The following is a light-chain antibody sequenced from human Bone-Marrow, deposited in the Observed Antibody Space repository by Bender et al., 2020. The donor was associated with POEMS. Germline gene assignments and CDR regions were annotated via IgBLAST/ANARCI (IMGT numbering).Light chain of an antibody. Sequence: QSVLTQPPSASGTPGQRVTISCSGSSSNIGGSNTVNWYQQLPGTAPKLLISNDNKRPSGVPDRFSGSKSGTSASLAISGLQSEDEADYYCAAWDDNLNVVFGGGTKLTVL. CDR1: SSNIGGSNT. V-gene: IGLV1-44*01. CDR3: AAWDDNLNVV. CDR2: NDN. J-gene: IGLJ2*01.